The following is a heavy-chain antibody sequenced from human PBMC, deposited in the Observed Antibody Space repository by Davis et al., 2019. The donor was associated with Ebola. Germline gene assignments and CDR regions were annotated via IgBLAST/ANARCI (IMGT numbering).Heavy chain of an antibody. J-gene: IGHJ4*02. CDR3: ARGQRGYSF. CDR1: GGSLSSSGYY. V-gene: IGHV4-39*01. Sequence: MPSETLSLTCTVSGGSLSSSGYYWGWIRQPPGKGLEYIGSIYYTGSTYYNPSLKSRVTISVDTSKNQFSLKLNSVTAADTAVYYCARGQRGYSFWGRGTLVTVSS. D-gene: IGHD5-18*01. CDR2: IYYTGST.